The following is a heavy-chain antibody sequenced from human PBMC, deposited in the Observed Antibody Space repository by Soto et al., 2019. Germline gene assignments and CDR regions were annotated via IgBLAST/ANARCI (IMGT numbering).Heavy chain of an antibody. Sequence: QVQLVQSGAEVKSPGASVKVSCKASGYTFASYDMNWVRQAPGQGLEWMGWMNPNSNNTGYAQKFQGRLTMTRDIALSTAHMELSSLRNEDTAVSYCARSDGYHFNWLDSWGQGTLVTVSA. J-gene: IGHJ5*01. CDR3: ARSDGYHFNWLDS. V-gene: IGHV1-8*01. CDR2: MNPNSNNT. D-gene: IGHD2-21*01. CDR1: GYTFASYD.